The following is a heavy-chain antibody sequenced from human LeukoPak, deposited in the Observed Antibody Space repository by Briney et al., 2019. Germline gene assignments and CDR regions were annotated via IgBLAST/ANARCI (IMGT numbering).Heavy chain of an antibody. Sequence: SETLSLTCTVSGGSISSSSYYWGWIRQPPGKGLEWIGSIYYSGSTYYNPSLKSRVTISVDTSKNQFSLKLSSVTAADTAVYYCARGGAAAADVWGQGTTVTVSS. V-gene: IGHV4-39*07. J-gene: IGHJ6*02. D-gene: IGHD6-13*01. CDR2: IYYSGST. CDR1: GGSISSSSYY. CDR3: ARGGAAAADV.